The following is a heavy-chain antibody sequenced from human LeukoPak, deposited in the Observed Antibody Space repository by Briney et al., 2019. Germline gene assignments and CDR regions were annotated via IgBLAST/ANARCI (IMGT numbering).Heavy chain of an antibody. Sequence: PGGSLRLSCAASGFTFSSSWMAWVRQAPGKGLEWVSTVSGSGLTTDYADSVKGRFTISRDMSNNTLFLQMNSLRGDDTAVYYCAKGGGTSYYSRFESWGQGTLVTVSS. CDR3: AKGGGTSYYSRFES. CDR1: GFTFSSSW. V-gene: IGHV3-23*01. CDR2: VSGSGLTT. D-gene: IGHD3-9*01. J-gene: IGHJ4*02.